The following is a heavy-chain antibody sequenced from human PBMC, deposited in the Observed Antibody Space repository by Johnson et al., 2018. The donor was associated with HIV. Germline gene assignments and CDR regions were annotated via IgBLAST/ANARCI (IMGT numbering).Heavy chain of an antibody. CDR3: ATHLNDYGDTLTDDAFDI. J-gene: IGHJ3*02. CDR2: IKQDGSEK. V-gene: IGHV3-7*05. Sequence: VQLVDSGGGLVQPGGSLRLSCAASGFTFSSYWMSWVRQAPGKGLEWVANIKQDGSEKYYVDSVKGRFTISRDNAKNSLYLQMNSLRAEDTAVYYCATHLNDYGDTLTDDAFDIWGQGTLLTVSS. CDR1: GFTFSSYW. D-gene: IGHD4-17*01.